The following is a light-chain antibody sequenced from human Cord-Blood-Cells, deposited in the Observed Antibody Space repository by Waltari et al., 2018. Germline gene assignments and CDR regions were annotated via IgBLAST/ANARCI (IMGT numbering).Light chain of an antibody. CDR3: SSYTSSSTWV. J-gene: IGLJ3*02. CDR1: SSDVGGYNY. V-gene: IGLV2-14*03. Sequence: SALTQPASASGSPGQSITISCTGTSSDVGGYNYFSWYQQHPGKAPKLMIYDVSNRPSGVSNRFSGSKSGNTASLTISGLQAEDEADYYCSSYTSSSTWVFGGGTKLTVL. CDR2: DVS.